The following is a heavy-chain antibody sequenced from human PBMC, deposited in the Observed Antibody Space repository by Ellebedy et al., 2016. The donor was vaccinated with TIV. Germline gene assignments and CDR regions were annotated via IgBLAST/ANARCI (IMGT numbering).Heavy chain of an antibody. CDR1: GFTFSNFA. CDR2: ISADGSST. D-gene: IGHD3-16*01. V-gene: IGHV3-23*01. CDR3: AKGTSSGFNYDRVGFEY. J-gene: IGHJ4*02. Sequence: GGSLRLSCAASGFTFSNFAIHWVRQAPGKGLEWLSVISADGSSTYHADSVKGRFTISRDNSKNTLYLQMNRLRIEDTAIYYCAKGTSSGFNYDRVGFEYWGQGTLVTVSS.